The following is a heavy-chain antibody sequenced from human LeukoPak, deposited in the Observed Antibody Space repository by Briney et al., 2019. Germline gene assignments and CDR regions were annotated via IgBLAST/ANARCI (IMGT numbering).Heavy chain of an antibody. Sequence: GGSLRLSCAASGLTFSSYSMNWVRQAPGKGLEWVSSISSSSSYIYYADSVKGRFTISRDNAKNSLYLQMNSLRAEDTAVYYCARVGRYSYGEFDYWGQGTLVTVSS. V-gene: IGHV3-21*01. CDR2: ISSSSSYI. CDR3: ARVGRYSYGEFDY. J-gene: IGHJ4*02. D-gene: IGHD5-18*01. CDR1: GLTFSSYS.